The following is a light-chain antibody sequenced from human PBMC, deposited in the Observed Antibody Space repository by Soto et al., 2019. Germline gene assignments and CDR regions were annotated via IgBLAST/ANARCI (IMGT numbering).Light chain of an antibody. Sequence: DIQMTQSTSTLSASVGDRVTITCRASQSINSWLAWYQQKPGKAPKLLIYKASSLESGVPSRFSGSGSGTEFTLTISSLQPDDFATYYCQQYNSYSFGQGTKLEIK. V-gene: IGKV1-5*03. J-gene: IGKJ2*01. CDR3: QQYNSYS. CDR2: KAS. CDR1: QSINSW.